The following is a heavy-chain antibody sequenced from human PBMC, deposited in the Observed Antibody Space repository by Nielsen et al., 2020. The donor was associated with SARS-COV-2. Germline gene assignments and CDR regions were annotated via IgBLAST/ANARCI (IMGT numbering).Heavy chain of an antibody. CDR3: ARGSGLITIFGVVITPGYFDY. CDR2: FDPEDGEI. D-gene: IGHD3-3*01. J-gene: IGHJ4*02. Sequence: ASVKVSCKVSGYSLTEISMHWVRQAPGKGLEWMGSFDPEDGEIIYAQKFQGRVTITRDTSASTAYMELSSLRSEDTAVYYCARGSGLITIFGVVITPGYFDYWGQGTLVTVSS. CDR1: GYSLTEIS. V-gene: IGHV1-24*01.